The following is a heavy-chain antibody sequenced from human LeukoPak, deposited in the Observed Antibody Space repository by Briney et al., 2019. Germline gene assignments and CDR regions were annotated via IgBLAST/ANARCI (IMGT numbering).Heavy chain of an antibody. D-gene: IGHD3-22*01. CDR3: ARAGYYYDSSGSDY. CDR1: GFTFSSYS. CDR2: ISSSSTI. Sequence: GGSLRLSCAASGFTFSSYSMNWVRQAPGKGLEWVSYISSSSTIYYADSVKGRFTISRDNAKNSLYLQMNSLRAEDTAVYYCARAGYYYDSSGSDYWGQGTLVTVSS. J-gene: IGHJ4*02. V-gene: IGHV3-48*01.